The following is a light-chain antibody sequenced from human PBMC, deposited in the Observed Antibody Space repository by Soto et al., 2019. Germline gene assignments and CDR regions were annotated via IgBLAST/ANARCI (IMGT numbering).Light chain of an antibody. V-gene: IGKV3-20*01. Sequence: EIVLTQSPATLSLSPGERATLSCRASQSVDSYLAWYQQRPGQAPRLLIYGASSRATGIPDRFSGSGSGTDFSLTITRLEHEDSAVYYCQQYGSSLTFGGGTKGDIK. J-gene: IGKJ4*01. CDR3: QQYGSSLT. CDR2: GAS. CDR1: QSVDSY.